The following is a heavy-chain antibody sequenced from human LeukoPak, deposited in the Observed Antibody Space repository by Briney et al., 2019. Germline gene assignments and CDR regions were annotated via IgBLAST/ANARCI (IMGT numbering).Heavy chain of an antibody. CDR2: ISGNGDYT. V-gene: IGHV3-23*01. Sequence: PGGSLRLSCAASGFTFSNYAMSWVRQAPGKGLQWVSTISGNGDYTYYADSVEGRFTISRDTSKNTLHLQMSSLGAEDTAVYYCAKSPVGSTFCQNPYYYFFKYWGQGTLVTVSS. CDR3: AKSPVGSTFCQNPYYYFFKY. CDR1: GFTFSNYA. D-gene: IGHD2/OR15-2a*01. J-gene: IGHJ4*02.